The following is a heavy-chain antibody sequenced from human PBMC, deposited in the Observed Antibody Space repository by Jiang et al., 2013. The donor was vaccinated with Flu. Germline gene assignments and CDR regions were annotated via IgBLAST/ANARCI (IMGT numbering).Heavy chain of an antibody. Sequence: SGISWNSGSIGYADSVKGRFTISRDNAKNSLYLQMNSLRAEDTALYYCAKAYYYDSSGYDDYFDYWGQGTLVTVSS. CDR3: AKAYYYDSSGYDDYFDY. V-gene: IGHV3-9*01. D-gene: IGHD3-22*01. CDR2: ISWNSGSI. J-gene: IGHJ4*02.